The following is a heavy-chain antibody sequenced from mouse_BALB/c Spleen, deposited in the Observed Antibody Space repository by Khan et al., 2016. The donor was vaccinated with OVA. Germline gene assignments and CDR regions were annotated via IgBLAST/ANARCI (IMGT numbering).Heavy chain of an antibody. J-gene: IGHJ3*01. CDR1: GYSITSEYT. Sequence: EVELVESGPGLVKPSQSLSLTCTVTGYSITSEYTWNWIRQFPGNKLEWMGFISYSGNTRYNPSLKSRISITRDTSKNQFFLQLNSVTSEDTATYYCARNEYYDYDPFPYWGKGTLVTVSA. CDR2: ISYSGNT. V-gene: IGHV3-2*02. D-gene: IGHD2-4*01. CDR3: ARNEYYDYDPFPY.